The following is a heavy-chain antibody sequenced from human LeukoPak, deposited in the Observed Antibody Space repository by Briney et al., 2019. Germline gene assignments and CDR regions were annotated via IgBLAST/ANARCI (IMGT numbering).Heavy chain of an antibody. CDR2: IYSGGST. CDR3: ARDCDPRVDAFDI. V-gene: IGHV3-66*01. J-gene: IGHJ3*02. Sequence: GGSLRLSCAASGFTVSSNYMSWVRQAPGKGLEWVSVIYSGGSTYYADSAKGRFTISRDNSKNTLYLQMNSLRAEDTAVYYCARDCDPRVDAFDIWGQGTMVTVSS. CDR1: GFTVSSNY.